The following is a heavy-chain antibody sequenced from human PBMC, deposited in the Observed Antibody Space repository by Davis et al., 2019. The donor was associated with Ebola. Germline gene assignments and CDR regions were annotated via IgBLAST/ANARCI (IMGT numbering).Heavy chain of an antibody. D-gene: IGHD3-10*01. Sequence: PGGSLRLSCAVSGFTFRSYWMSWVRQTPGKGLEWVANIKQDGSAENYVDSVKGRFSISRENTKNSLYLQMDSLRVEDTAVYYCARDRSGYYGSAYYFDHWGREPRSPSPQ. CDR1: GFTFRSYW. CDR3: ARDRSGYYGSAYYFDH. J-gene: IGHJ4*02. CDR2: IKQDGSAE. V-gene: IGHV3-7*01.